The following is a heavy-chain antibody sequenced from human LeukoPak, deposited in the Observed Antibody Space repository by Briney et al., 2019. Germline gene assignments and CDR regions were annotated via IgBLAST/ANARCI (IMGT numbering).Heavy chain of an antibody. Sequence: SETLSLTCTVSFGSVTNCLYYWSWIRQPAGKGLEWIGRIYTSGSTNYNPSLKSRVTISVDTSKNQFSLKLSSVAAADTAVYYCARLFRWLQLRGYNWFDPWGQGTLVTVSS. CDR2: IYTSGST. V-gene: IGHV4-61*02. J-gene: IGHJ5*02. CDR1: FGSVTNCLYY. D-gene: IGHD5-24*01. CDR3: ARLFRWLQLRGYNWFDP.